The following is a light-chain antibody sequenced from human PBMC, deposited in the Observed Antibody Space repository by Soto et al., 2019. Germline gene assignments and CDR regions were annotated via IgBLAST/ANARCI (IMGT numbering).Light chain of an antibody. CDR3: QQYNNCPPLT. J-gene: IGKJ1*01. Sequence: DIVMTQSPATLSVSPGDRATLSCRANQSVRSDLAWYQQRPGQDPRLLIYGASARADGVPARFSGGGSGTKFTLTISSLQSEDFAAYDGQQYNNCPPLTFGQGTKVDIK. CDR2: GAS. V-gene: IGKV3-15*01. CDR1: QSVRSD.